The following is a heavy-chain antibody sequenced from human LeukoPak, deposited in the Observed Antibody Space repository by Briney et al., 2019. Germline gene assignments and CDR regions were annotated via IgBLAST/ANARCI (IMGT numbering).Heavy chain of an antibody. V-gene: IGHV3-48*03. Sequence: GGSLRLSCAASELTFTSYELNWVRQAPGKGLEWVSYISSSGNTISHADSVKGRFTISRANAKNSLYLQVIRLRAQDTAVYYCARGPSIAARYDAFDIWGQGTMVTVSS. J-gene: IGHJ3*02. CDR3: ARGPSIAARYDAFDI. D-gene: IGHD6-6*01. CDR2: ISSSGNTI. CDR1: ELTFTSYE.